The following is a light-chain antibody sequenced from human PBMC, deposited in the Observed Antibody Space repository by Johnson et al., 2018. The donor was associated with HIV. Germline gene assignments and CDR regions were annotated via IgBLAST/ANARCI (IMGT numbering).Light chain of an antibody. CDR2: ENN. J-gene: IGLJ1*01. V-gene: IGLV1-51*01. Sequence: QSVLTQPPSVSAAPGQKVTISCSGSTSNVGNNFVSWYQQFPGGAPKLLIYENNKRPSGIPDRFSGSKSGTSALLGITGLQTSDEADYYCGTWDSSLSAYVFGTGTRVTVL. CDR3: GTWDSSLSAYV. CDR1: TSNVGNNF.